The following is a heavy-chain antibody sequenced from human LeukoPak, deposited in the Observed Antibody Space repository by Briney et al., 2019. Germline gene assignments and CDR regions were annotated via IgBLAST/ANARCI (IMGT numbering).Heavy chain of an antibody. D-gene: IGHD3-22*01. CDR2: ISSSSGYI. J-gene: IGHJ4*02. CDR3: ARDRDSSGYYSTDY. Sequence: PGGFLRLSCAASGFTFSSYSMNWVRQAPGKGLEWVSSISSSSGYIYYADSVKGRFTISRDNAKNSLYLQMNSLRAEDTAVYYCARDRDSSGYYSTDYWGQGTLVTVSS. CDR1: GFTFSSYS. V-gene: IGHV3-21*01.